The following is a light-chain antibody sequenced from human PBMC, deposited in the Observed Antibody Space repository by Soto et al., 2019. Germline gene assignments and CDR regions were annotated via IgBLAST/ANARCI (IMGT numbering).Light chain of an antibody. J-gene: IGKJ2*01. CDR2: AAS. V-gene: IGKV1-39*01. CDR1: QSISSY. Sequence: DIQMTQSPSSLSASVGDRVTITCRASQSISSYLNWYQQKPGKVPKLLIYAASSLQSGVSSRFSGSGSGTDITLTISSLQPQDFATYYCQQSYSTPRTFGQGTKLKIK. CDR3: QQSYSTPRT.